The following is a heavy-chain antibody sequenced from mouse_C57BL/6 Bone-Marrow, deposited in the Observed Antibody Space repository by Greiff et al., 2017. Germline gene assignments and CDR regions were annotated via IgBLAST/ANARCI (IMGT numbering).Heavy chain of an antibody. CDR2: INPSSGYP. V-gene: IGHV1-7*01. CDR1: GYTFTSYW. J-gene: IGHJ1*03. CDR3: ASHYGSSYYWYFEV. Sequence: QVQLQQSGAELAKPGASVKLSCKASGYTFTSYWMHWVKQRPGQGLEWIGYINPSSGYPKYNQKSKDKATLTADKSSSTAYMQLSSLTYEDAAVDYCASHYGSSYYWYFEVWGTGTTVTVSS. D-gene: IGHD1-1*01.